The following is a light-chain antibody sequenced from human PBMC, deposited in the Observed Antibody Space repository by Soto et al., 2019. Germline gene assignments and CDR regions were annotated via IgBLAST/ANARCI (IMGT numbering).Light chain of an antibody. CDR3: QQYDDWPRLNT. Sequence: EIVMTQSPGTLSVSPGERATLSCRASQSVSSNLAWYQQKPGQAPRLLIYGASTRATGIPARFTGSGSGTEFTLTISSLQSEDFAVYYCQQYDDWPRLNTFGQGTKLEIK. CDR1: QSVSSN. V-gene: IGKV3-15*01. J-gene: IGKJ2*01. CDR2: GAS.